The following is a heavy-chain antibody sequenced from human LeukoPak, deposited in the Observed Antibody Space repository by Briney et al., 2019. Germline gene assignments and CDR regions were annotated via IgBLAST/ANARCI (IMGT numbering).Heavy chain of an antibody. Sequence: ASVKVSCKVSGYTLTELSMHWVRQAPGKGLEWMGGFDPEDGETIYAQKFQGRVTMTEDTSTDTAYMELSSLRSEDTAVYYCATGPGPGGYGSGSYTPFDPWGQGTLVTVSS. D-gene: IGHD3-10*01. CDR1: GYTLTELS. V-gene: IGHV1-24*01. CDR2: FDPEDGET. CDR3: ATGPGPGGYGSGSYTPFDP. J-gene: IGHJ5*02.